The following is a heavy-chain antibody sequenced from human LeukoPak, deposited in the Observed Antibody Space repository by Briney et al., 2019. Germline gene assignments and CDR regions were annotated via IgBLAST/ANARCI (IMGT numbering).Heavy chain of an antibody. Sequence: PGGSLRLSCAASGFTFSNYSMNWVRQAPGKGLEWVSSISSSSSYIYYADSVKGRFTISRDNAKNSLYLQMNSLRAEDTAVYYCAIDAYAGAPSSSGYWGQGTLVTVSS. J-gene: IGHJ4*02. CDR1: GFTFSNYS. CDR2: ISSSSSYI. V-gene: IGHV3-21*01. D-gene: IGHD2-21*01. CDR3: AIDAYAGAPSSSGY.